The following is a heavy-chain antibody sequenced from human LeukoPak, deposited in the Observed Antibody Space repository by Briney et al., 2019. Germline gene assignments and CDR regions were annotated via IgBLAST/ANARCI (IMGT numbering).Heavy chain of an antibody. D-gene: IGHD3-22*01. V-gene: IGHV4-59*01. J-gene: IGHJ4*02. CDR2: IYYSGST. CDR1: GGSISSYY. CDR3: ARVVVPHYYDSSGYYREVRYYFDY. Sequence: SETLSLTCTVSGGSISSYYWSWIRQPPGKGLEWIGYIYYSGSTNYNPSLKSRVTISVDTSKNQFSLKLSSVTAADTAVYYCARVVVPHYYDSSGYYREVRYYFDYWGQGTLVTVSS.